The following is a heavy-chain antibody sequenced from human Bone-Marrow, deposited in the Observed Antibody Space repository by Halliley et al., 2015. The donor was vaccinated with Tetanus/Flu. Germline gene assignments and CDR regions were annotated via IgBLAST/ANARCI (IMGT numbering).Heavy chain of an antibody. Sequence: YPGDSDVRYSPSFQGQVTISADKSITTAFLQWSSLKASDTAIYFCARSTTGIAASGGDYFDLWGNGTLVTVSS. CDR3: ARSTTGIAASGGDYFDL. D-gene: IGHD6-13*01. J-gene: IGHJ4*01. V-gene: IGHV5-51*01. CDR2: YPGDSDV.